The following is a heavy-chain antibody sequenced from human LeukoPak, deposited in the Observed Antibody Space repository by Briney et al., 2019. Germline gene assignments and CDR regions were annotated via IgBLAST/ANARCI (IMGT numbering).Heavy chain of an antibody. CDR2: IYYSGST. CDR1: GYSISSYY. Sequence: SETLSLTCTVSGYSISSYYWSWIRQPPGKGLEWIGYIYYSGSTNYNPSLKSRVTISVDTSKNQFSLKLSSVTAADTAVYYCARVVLPSYYMDVWGKGTTVTVSS. D-gene: IGHD2-15*01. CDR3: ARVVLPSYYMDV. J-gene: IGHJ6*03. V-gene: IGHV4-59*01.